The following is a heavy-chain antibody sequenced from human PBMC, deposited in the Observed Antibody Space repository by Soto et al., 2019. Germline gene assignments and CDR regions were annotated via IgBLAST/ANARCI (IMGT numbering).Heavy chain of an antibody. CDR2: INPNSGGT. V-gene: IGHV1-2*02. D-gene: IGHD3-3*01. J-gene: IGHJ5*02. CDR3: AGRSPITIFGVALFDP. CDR1: GYTFTGYY. Sequence: ASVKVSCKASGYTFTGYYMHWVRQAPGQGLERMGWINPNSGGTNYAQKFQGRVTMTRDTSISTAYMELSRLRSDDTAVYYCAGRSPITIFGVALFDPWGQGTLVTVSS.